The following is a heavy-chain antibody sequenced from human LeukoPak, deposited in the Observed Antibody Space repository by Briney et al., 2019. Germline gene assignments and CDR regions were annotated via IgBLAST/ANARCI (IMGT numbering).Heavy chain of an antibody. CDR3: ARRNYAYNYYYYYMDV. V-gene: IGHV4-38-2*02. D-gene: IGHD4-11*01. CDR2: IYHSGST. CDR1: GYSISSGYY. J-gene: IGHJ6*03. Sequence: SETLSLTCTVPGYSISSGYYWGWIRQPPGKGLEWIGSIYHSGSTYYNPSLKSRVTISVDTSKNQFSLKLSSVTAADTAVYYCARRNYAYNYYYYYMDVWGKGTTVTVSS.